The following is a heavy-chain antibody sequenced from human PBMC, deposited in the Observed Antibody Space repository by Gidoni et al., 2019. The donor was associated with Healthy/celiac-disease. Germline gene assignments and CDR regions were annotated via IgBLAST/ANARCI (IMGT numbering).Heavy chain of an antibody. J-gene: IGHJ4*02. CDR1: GGTFSSSA. D-gene: IGHD2-15*01. V-gene: IGHV1-69*01. CDR2: IIPIFGTA. CDR3: ARGEEEYLGYCSGGSCYPFDY. Sequence: QVQLVQSGAEVKKPGSSVTVSCQASGGTFSSSAISWVRQAPGQGLEWMGGIIPIFGTANYAQKFQVRVTITADESTSTVYMELSSLRSEDTAVYYCARGEEEYLGYCSGGSCYPFDYWGQGTLVTVSS.